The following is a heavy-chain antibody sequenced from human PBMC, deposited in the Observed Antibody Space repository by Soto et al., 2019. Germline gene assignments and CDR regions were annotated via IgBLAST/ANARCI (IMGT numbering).Heavy chain of an antibody. J-gene: IGHJ4*02. CDR2: IYYSGST. CDR3: ARDRGYYDSSGYYDY. D-gene: IGHD3-22*01. CDR1: GGSISSYY. V-gene: IGHV4-59*01. Sequence: SETLSLTCTVSGGSISSYYWSWIRQPPGKGLEWIGYIYYSGSTNYNPSLKSRVTTSVDTSKNQFSLKLSSVTAADTAVYYCARDRGYYDSSGYYDYWGQGTLVTVSS.